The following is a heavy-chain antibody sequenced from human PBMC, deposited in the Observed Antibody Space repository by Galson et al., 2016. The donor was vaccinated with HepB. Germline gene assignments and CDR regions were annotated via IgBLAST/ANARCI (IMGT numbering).Heavy chain of an antibody. D-gene: IGHD2-15*01. V-gene: IGHV3-23*01. Sequence: SLRLSCAASGFTFNSYAMTWVRQAPGKGLEWVSGIRHSGGMTYYADSVNGRFTISRDNSKNTLYLQMNSLRAEDTAVYYCAKLEGGLTYYGMDVWGHGTTVTVSS. CDR3: AKLEGGLTYYGMDV. CDR2: IRHSGGMT. CDR1: GFTFNSYA. J-gene: IGHJ6*02.